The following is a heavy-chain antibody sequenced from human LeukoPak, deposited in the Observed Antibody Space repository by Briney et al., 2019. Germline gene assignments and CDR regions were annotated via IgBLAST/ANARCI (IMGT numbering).Heavy chain of an antibody. CDR2: ISGSGGST. J-gene: IGHJ3*02. CDR1: GFTFSSYT. Sequence: GGSLRLSCAASGFTFSSYTMSWVRQAPGKGLEWVSAISGSGGSTYYADSVKGRFTISRDNSKNTLYLQMNSLRAEDTAVYYCAKGRYGGTAFDIWGQGTMVTVSS. V-gene: IGHV3-23*01. D-gene: IGHD4-23*01. CDR3: AKGRYGGTAFDI.